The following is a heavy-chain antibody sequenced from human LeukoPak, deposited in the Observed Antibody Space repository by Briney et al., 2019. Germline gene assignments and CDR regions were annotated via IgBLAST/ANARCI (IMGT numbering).Heavy chain of an antibody. Sequence: GGSLRLSCAASGFTFSSYAMSWVRQAPGKGLEWVSAISGSGGSTYYADSVKGRFTISRDNSKNTLYLQMNSRRAEYTAVYYCAKVGYDSSGILDYWGQGTLVTVSS. D-gene: IGHD3-22*01. CDR1: GFTFSSYA. CDR2: ISGSGGST. J-gene: IGHJ4*02. CDR3: AKVGYDSSGILDY. V-gene: IGHV3-23*01.